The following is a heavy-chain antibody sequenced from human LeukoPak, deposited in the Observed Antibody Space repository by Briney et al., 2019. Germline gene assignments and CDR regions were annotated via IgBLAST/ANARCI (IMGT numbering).Heavy chain of an antibody. D-gene: IGHD5-18*01. Sequence: SETLSLTCTVSGGSISRYYWCWIRQSPGKGLEWIGYIYYSGSTNYNPSLKSRVTISVDTSKNQFSLKLSSVTAADTAVYYCARSVDTAMDDAFDIWGQGTMVTVSS. CDR1: GGSISRYY. V-gene: IGHV4-59*01. CDR2: IYYSGST. CDR3: ARSVDTAMDDAFDI. J-gene: IGHJ3*02.